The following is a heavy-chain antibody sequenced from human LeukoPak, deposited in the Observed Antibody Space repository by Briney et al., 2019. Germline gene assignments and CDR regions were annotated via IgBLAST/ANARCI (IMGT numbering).Heavy chain of an antibody. D-gene: IGHD3-22*01. Sequence: MSSETLSLTCSVSGDSVSSSSYFWGWIRQPPGKGLEWIGSIYYSGSTYDNPSLKRRVTMSVDTTKNQFSLKLSSVTAADTAVYYCARSRTDSSGYPTLFDNWGQGTLVTVSS. CDR3: ARSRTDSSGYPTLFDN. V-gene: IGHV4-39*07. J-gene: IGHJ4*02. CDR2: IYYSGST. CDR1: GDSVSSSSYF.